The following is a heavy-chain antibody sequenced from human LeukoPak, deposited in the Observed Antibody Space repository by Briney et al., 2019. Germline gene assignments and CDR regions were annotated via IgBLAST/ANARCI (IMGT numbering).Heavy chain of an antibody. D-gene: IGHD2-15*01. CDR3: AGGGGWY. V-gene: IGHV3-20*04. CDR2: INWNGGST. J-gene: IGHJ4*02. Sequence: GGSLRLSCAASGFTFDGYDMSWVRQAPGKGLEWVSDINWNGGSTDYAASVKGRFTISRHKAKNSLYLQMNSLRAEDTALYYCAGGGGWYWGQGTLVTVSS. CDR1: GFTFDGYD.